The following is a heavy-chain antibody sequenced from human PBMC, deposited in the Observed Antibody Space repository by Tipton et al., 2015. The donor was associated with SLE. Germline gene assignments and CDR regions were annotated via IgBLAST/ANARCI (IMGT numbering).Heavy chain of an antibody. Sequence: TLSLTCALYGGSINTHTYYWAWVRQPSGKGLEWIGEINHRGVTNDNPSLKSRLSISLDTSKNHFSLKLSSVTAADTAVYYCARARPMVQGLRDYYGMDVWGQGTTVTVSS. CDR1: GGSINTHTYY. D-gene: IGHD3-10*01. CDR3: ARARPMVQGLRDYYGMDV. CDR2: INHRGVT. J-gene: IGHJ6*02. V-gene: IGHV4-34*01.